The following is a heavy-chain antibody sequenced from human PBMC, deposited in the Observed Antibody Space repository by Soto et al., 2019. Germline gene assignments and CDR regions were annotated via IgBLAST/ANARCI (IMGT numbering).Heavy chain of an antibody. CDR2: VNPNRANT. CDR1: GYRFSNYD. J-gene: IGHJ5*01. CDR3: ARSAGWDLNWLDS. D-gene: IGHD6-19*01. V-gene: IGHV1-8*01. Sequence: QVQLVQSGAEVKKPGGSVKVSCKASGYRFSNYDMNWVRQAPGQGLEWMGWVNPNRANTGYAQKFRGRLTLTTNTSITTAYLELSSLTSEDTAVYYCARSAGWDLNWLDSWGQGTLVTVSS.